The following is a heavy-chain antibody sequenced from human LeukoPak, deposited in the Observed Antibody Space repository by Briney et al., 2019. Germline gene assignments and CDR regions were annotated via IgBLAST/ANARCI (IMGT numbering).Heavy chain of an antibody. V-gene: IGHV3-74*01. J-gene: IGHJ4*02. D-gene: IGHD4-17*01. CDR3: AALVTTVTTDHDY. CDR1: GFTFSSYW. Sequence: GGSLRLSCAASGFTFSSYWMHWVRQAPGKGLVWVSRINSDGSSTTYADSVKGRFTISRDNAKNTLYLQMNSLRAEDTAVYYCAALVTTVTTDHDYWGQGTLVTVSS. CDR2: INSDGSST.